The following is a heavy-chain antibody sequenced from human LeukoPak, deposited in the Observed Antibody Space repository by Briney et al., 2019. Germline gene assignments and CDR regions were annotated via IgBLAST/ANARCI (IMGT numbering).Heavy chain of an antibody. D-gene: IGHD4-11*01. Sequence: SETLSLTCTVSGGSISSGGYYWSWIRQHPGKGLEWIGYIYYSGNTYYNPSLKSRVTISVDTSKNQFSLKLNSVTAADTAVYYCARVSNQYIDYWGQGTLVTVSS. CDR1: GGSISSGGYY. CDR3: ARVSNQYIDY. V-gene: IGHV4-31*03. CDR2: IYYSGNT. J-gene: IGHJ4*02.